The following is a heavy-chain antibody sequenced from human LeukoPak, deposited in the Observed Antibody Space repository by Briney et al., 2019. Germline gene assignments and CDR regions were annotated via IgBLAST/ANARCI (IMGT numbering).Heavy chain of an antibody. V-gene: IGHV3-66*01. CDR3: ARDVVDGHDRRRDY. D-gene: IGHD3-22*01. CDR2: IYSGGST. Sequence: GGSPRLSCAASGFTVSSNYMSWVRQAPGRGLEWVSVIYSGGSTYYADSVKGRFTISRDNSKNTLYLQMNSLRAEDTAVYYCARDVVDGHDRRRDYWGQGTLVTVSS. J-gene: IGHJ4*02. CDR1: GFTVSSNY.